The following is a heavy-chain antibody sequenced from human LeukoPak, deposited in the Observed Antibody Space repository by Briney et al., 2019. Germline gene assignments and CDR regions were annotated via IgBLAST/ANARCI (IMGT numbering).Heavy chain of an antibody. D-gene: IGHD6-13*01. CDR2: INPNSGGT. CDR3: ARDFSLGAAAGYDY. J-gene: IGHJ4*02. CDR1: GYTFTGFY. V-gene: IGHV1-2*02. Sequence: ASVKVSCKASGYTFTGFYMHWVRQAPGQGLEWMGWINPNSGGTNYAQKFQGRVTMTRDTSISTAYMELSRLRSDDTAVYYCARDFSLGAAAGYDYWGQGTLVTVSS.